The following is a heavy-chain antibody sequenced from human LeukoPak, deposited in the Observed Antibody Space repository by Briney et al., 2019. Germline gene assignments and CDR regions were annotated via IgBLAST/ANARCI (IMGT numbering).Heavy chain of an antibody. D-gene: IGHD3-22*01. V-gene: IGHV3-21*01. CDR3: ARALYDGSGYYSHFDY. Sequence: GGSLRLSCAASGFTFSSYSMTWVRQAPGKGRGWGSSITRSSNYKYYADSLKGRFTISRDNAKNTLYLQMNSLRAEDTAVYYCARALYDGSGYYSHFDYWGQGTLVTVSS. CDR2: ITRSSNYK. CDR1: GFTFSSYS. J-gene: IGHJ4*02.